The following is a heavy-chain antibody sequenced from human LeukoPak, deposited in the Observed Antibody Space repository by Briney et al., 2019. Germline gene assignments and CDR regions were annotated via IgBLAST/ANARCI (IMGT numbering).Heavy chain of an antibody. Sequence: PGGSLRLSCAASGFTFSDYYMSWIRQAPGKGLEWVSYISSSGSTIYYADSVKGRFTISRDNAKNSLYLQMNSLRAEDTAVYYCASSRTGSYYSVSDYWGQGTLVTVSS. CDR3: ASSRTGSYYSVSDY. V-gene: IGHV3-11*01. D-gene: IGHD1-26*01. CDR2: ISSSGSTI. CDR1: GFTFSDYY. J-gene: IGHJ4*02.